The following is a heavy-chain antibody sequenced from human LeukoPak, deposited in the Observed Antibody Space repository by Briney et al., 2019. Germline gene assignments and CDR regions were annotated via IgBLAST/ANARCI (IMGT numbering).Heavy chain of an antibody. V-gene: IGHV3-30*04. CDR1: GFTFSSYA. J-gene: IGHJ6*02. D-gene: IGHD3-10*01. CDR3: ARAKGQLDWFGGYYYGMDV. CDR2: ISYDGSNK. Sequence: PGRSLRLSCAASGFTFSSYAMHWVRQAPGKGLEWVAVISYDGSNKYYADSVKGRFTISRDNSKNTLYLQMNSLRAEDTAVYYCARAKGQLDWFGGYYYGMDVWGQGTTVTVSS.